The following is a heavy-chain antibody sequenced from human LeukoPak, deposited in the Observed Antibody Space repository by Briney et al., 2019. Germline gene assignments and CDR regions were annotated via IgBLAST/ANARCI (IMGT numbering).Heavy chain of an antibody. CDR1: GGSISSYY. V-gene: IGHV4-59*01. Sequence: SETLSLTCNVSGGSISSYYWNWIRQTPGKGLDWIGHIHYSGSTNYKPSLKSRVTISLDASKNQVSLKLSSVTAADTAVYYCARGGSYFYAMDVWGHGTTVTVSS. J-gene: IGHJ6*02. CDR2: IHYSGST. CDR3: ARGGSYFYAMDV.